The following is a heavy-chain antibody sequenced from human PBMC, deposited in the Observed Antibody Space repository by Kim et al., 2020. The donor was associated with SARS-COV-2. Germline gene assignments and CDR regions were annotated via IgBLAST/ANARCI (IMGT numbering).Heavy chain of an antibody. CDR1: TFTFSTYA. Sequence: GGSLRLSCAASTFTFSTYAMSWVRQAPGKGLEWVSAISGSGGIIYYADSVKGRFTISRDNSKNTLYLQMNSLRVEDTAVYYCRGYYDSSTSYYYFDYWG. V-gene: IGHV3-23*01. J-gene: IGHJ4*01. CDR3: RGYYDSSTSYYYFDY. CDR2: ISGSGGII. D-gene: IGHD3-22*01.